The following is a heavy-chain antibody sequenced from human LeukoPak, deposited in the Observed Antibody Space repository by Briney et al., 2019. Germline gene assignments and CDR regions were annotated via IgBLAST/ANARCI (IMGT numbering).Heavy chain of an antibody. CDR3: ARGYYNFWSGYRAEYYFDY. D-gene: IGHD3-3*01. CDR1: GFTFSSYW. J-gene: IGHJ4*02. Sequence: GGSLRLSCAASGFTFSSYWMSWVRQAPGKGLEWVANIKQDGSEKYYVDSVKGRFTISRDNAKSSLYLQMNSLRAEDTAVYYCARGYYNFWSGYRAEYYFDYWGQGTLVTVSS. V-gene: IGHV3-7*01. CDR2: IKQDGSEK.